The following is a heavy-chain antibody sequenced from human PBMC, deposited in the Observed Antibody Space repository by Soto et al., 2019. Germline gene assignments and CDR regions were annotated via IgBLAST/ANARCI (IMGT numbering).Heavy chain of an antibody. CDR1: GYTFTSYG. V-gene: IGHV1-18*04. CDR3: ARKPQGHPLDY. CDR2: ISAYNGDT. J-gene: IGHJ4*02. Sequence: GASVKVSCKASGYTFTSYGITWVRQAPGQGLEWMAWISAYNGDTNYAQNFQGRVTLTTDTSTSTAYMELRSLRSDDTAAYYCARKPQGHPLDYWGQGTLVTVSS.